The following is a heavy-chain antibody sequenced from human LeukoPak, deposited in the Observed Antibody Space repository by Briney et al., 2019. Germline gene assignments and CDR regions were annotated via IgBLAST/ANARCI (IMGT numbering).Heavy chain of an antibody. D-gene: IGHD5-18*01. Sequence: GGSLRLSCAASGVTVSSNYMSWVRQAPGKGLEWVSVIYSGGSTYYADSVKGRFTISRDNSKNTPYLQMNSLRAEDTAVYYCARGQNTAMVQFDYWGQGTLVTVSS. CDR2: IYSGGST. J-gene: IGHJ4*02. CDR3: ARGQNTAMVQFDY. CDR1: GVTVSSNY. V-gene: IGHV3-66*01.